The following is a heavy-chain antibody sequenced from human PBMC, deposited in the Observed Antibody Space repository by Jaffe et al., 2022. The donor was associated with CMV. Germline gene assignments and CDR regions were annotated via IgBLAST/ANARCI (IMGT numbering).Heavy chain of an antibody. J-gene: IGHJ4*02. D-gene: IGHD3-3*01. Sequence: EAQLVESGGGLVKPGGSLRLSCAGSGFTFPNSWMNWVRQAPGKGLEWVAQIKPQADGGSTDYVAAVKGRFTLSRDDSKNTVFLQMNSLRIEDTAMYYCTTGPRISILWGQGTLVAVSS. CDR3: TTGPRISIL. V-gene: IGHV3-15*07. CDR2: IKPQADGGST. CDR1: GFTFPNSW.